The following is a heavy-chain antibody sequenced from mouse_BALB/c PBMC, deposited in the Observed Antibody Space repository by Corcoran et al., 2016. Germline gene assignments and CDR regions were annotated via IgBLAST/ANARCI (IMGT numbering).Heavy chain of an antibody. CDR3: AREPYAMDY. CDR1: GYTLTNYG. Sequence: QIQLVQAGPELKKPGETVKISCKASGYTLTNYGMNWVKQAPGKGLKWMGWINTYTGEPTYADDFKGRFAFSLETSASTAYLQINNLKNEDTATYFCAREPYAMDYWGQGTSVTVS. J-gene: IGHJ4*01. CDR2: INTYTGEP. V-gene: IGHV9-3-1*01.